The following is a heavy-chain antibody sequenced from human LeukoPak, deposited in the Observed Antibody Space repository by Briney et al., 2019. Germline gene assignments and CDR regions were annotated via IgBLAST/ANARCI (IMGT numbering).Heavy chain of an antibody. D-gene: IGHD6-13*01. V-gene: IGHV3-21*04. CDR2: ISSSSSYI. CDR1: GFTFSSYS. Sequence: TAGGSLRLSCAASGFTFSSYSMNWVRQAPGKGLEWVSSISSSSSYIYYADSVKGRFTISRDNAKNSLYLQMNSLGAEDTAIYYCAKDIKYSNTWYPFDSWGQGIQVTVSS. J-gene: IGHJ4*02. CDR3: AKDIKYSNTWYPFDS.